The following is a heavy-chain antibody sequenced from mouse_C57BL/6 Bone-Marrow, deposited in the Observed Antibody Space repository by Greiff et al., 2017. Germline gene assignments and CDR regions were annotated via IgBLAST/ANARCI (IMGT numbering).Heavy chain of an antibody. CDR2: ISYDGSN. J-gene: IGHJ3*01. CDR1: GYSLTSGYY. Sequence: EVQLQESGPGLVKPSQSLSLTCSVTGYSLTSGYYWNWIRQFPGNKLEWMGYISYDGSNNYNPSLKNRISITRDTSKNQFFMKLNSVTTEYTATYDCARGDGYYSGAWFAYWGKGTLVTVSA. D-gene: IGHD2-3*01. V-gene: IGHV3-6*01. CDR3: ARGDGYYSGAWFAY.